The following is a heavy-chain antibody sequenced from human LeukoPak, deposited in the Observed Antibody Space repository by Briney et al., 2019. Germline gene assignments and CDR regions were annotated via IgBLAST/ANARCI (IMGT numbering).Heavy chain of an antibody. CDR2: ISYDGGNE. Sequence: GGSLRLSCAASGFSFSDHEMDWVRQAPGKGLEWVAAISYDGGNEYYADSVKGRFTVSRDNSKNTLYLQMNSLRVEDTAVYYCARVRVGATTGDTFDIWGQGTMVAVAS. D-gene: IGHD1-26*01. CDR1: GFSFSDHE. J-gene: IGHJ3*02. V-gene: IGHV3-30-3*01. CDR3: ARVRVGATTGDTFDI.